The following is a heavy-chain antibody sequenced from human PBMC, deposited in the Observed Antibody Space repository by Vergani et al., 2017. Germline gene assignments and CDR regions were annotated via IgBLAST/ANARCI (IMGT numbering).Heavy chain of an antibody. V-gene: IGHV4-61*10. D-gene: IGHD1-1*01. CDR2: IYYSGST. Sequence: QVQLQESGPGLVKPSETLSLTCTVSGGSVSSGSYYWSWIRQPAGKGLEWIGYIYYSGSTNYNPSLKSRVTIAVDTSKNPFSLKLSSVTAADTAVYYCARINDPHYYYYMDVWGKGTTVTVSS. CDR3: ARINDPHYYYYMDV. CDR1: GGSVSSGSYY. J-gene: IGHJ6*03.